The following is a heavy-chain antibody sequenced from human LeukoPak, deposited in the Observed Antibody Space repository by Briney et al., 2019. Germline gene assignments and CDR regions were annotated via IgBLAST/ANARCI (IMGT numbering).Heavy chain of an antibody. CDR2: FYHDGST. V-gene: IGHV4-30-2*01. J-gene: IGHJ5*02. CDR3: AREIISVSNWFDP. CDR1: GASIGGGYS. Sequence: SETLSLTCAVSGASIGGGYSCSWIRQPPGRPLEWIGYFYHDGSTFYNPSLKSRVTISMDKSKNQYSLKLASVTAADTAVYYCAREIISVSNWFDPWGQGTLVTVSS.